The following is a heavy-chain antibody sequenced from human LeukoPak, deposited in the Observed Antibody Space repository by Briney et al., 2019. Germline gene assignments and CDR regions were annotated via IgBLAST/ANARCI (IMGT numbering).Heavy chain of an antibody. CDR3: ARGPHFYGSGSYEYSYYYYYYGMDV. CDR2: INHKGAT. Sequence: SSETLSLTCAVYGGSFSGYYWTWVRQPPGKGLEWIGEINHKGATNYNPSLKSRVTISLDTSKNQFSLKLSSVTAAGTAVYYCARGPHFYGSGSYEYSYYYYYYGMDVWGKGTAVTVSS. V-gene: IGHV4-34*01. J-gene: IGHJ6*04. D-gene: IGHD3-10*01. CDR1: GGSFSGYY.